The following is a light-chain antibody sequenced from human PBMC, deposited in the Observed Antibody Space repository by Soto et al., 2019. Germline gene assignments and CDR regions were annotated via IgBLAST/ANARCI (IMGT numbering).Light chain of an antibody. CDR3: TSYISNFTPYV. CDR1: SSDIGRYNF. V-gene: IGLV2-14*01. Sequence: QSALTQPASVSGSPGQSITISCTGTSSDIGRYNFVSWYQQHPAKAPKLLIYEVTNRPSGVSNRVSGSKSGNTASLTISGLQAGDEADYFCTSYISNFTPYVFGSGTKVTVL. CDR2: EVT. J-gene: IGLJ1*01.